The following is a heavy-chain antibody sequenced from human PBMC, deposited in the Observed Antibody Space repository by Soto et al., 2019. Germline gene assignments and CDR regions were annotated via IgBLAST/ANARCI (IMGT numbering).Heavy chain of an antibody. Sequence: QVQLQESGPGLMKPSETLSLTCNVPGGSLTDHYWTWIRQPPGKGLEWIGCVFSRGGTYYAPSLKSRVTISLDTSKNQFSLRLTSMTTADTAVYYCARMRPTGWHDYYFFGMDLWGQGTTVTVSS. J-gene: IGHJ6*02. CDR2: VFSRGGT. CDR3: ARMRPTGWHDYYFFGMDL. CDR1: GGSLTDHY. V-gene: IGHV4-59*11. D-gene: IGHD6-19*01.